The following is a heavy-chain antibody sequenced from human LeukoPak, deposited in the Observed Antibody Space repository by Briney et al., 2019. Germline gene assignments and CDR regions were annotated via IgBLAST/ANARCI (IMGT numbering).Heavy chain of an antibody. Sequence: PGGSLRLSCAASGFTVSSNYMNRVRQAPGKGLEWVSVIYSGGSTYYADSVKGRFTISRDNSKNTLYLQMNSLRAEDTAVYYCATLSVPHYYYYYYGMDVWGQGTTVTVSS. CDR3: ATLSVPHYYYYYYGMDV. CDR1: GFTVSSNY. J-gene: IGHJ6*02. D-gene: IGHD2/OR15-2a*01. V-gene: IGHV3-53*01. CDR2: IYSGGST.